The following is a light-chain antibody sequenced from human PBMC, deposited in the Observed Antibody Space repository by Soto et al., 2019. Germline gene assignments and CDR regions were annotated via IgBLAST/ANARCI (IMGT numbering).Light chain of an antibody. CDR1: QGISSY. V-gene: IGKV1-8*01. CDR2: AAS. CDR3: QQYYSYPLT. Sequence: AIRMTQSPSSFSASTGDRVTITCRARQGISSYLAWYQQKPGKAPNLLIYAASTLQSGVPSRFSGSGSGTDFTLTISCLQSEDFATYYCQQYYSYPLTFGGGTKVEIK. J-gene: IGKJ4*02.